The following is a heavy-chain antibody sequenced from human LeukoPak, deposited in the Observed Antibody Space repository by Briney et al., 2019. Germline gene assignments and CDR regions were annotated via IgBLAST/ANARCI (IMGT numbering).Heavy chain of an antibody. J-gene: IGHJ4*02. D-gene: IGHD3-22*01. CDR2: IHYSGST. V-gene: IGHV4-39*01. Sequence: SETLSLTCTVSGGSISSSNSYWDWIRQPPGKGLEWIGSIHYSGSTYYNPSLKGRVTISVDTSKNQFFLKLSSVTAADTAVYYCARLYYYDSSGYVDYWGQGTLVAVSS. CDR1: GGSISSSNSY. CDR3: ARLYYYDSSGYVDY.